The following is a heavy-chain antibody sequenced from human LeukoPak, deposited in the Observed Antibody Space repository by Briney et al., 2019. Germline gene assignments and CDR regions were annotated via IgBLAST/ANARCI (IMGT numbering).Heavy chain of an antibody. Sequence: PGGSLRLSCAASGFTFSSYSMNWVRQAPGKGLEWVSSISSSSSYIYYADSVKGRFTISRDNAKNSLYLQMNSLRAEDTAVYYCANQLAGYSSGWYRGYWGQGTLVTVSS. CDR2: ISSSSSYI. D-gene: IGHD6-19*01. V-gene: IGHV3-21*01. J-gene: IGHJ4*02. CDR3: ANQLAGYSSGWYRGY. CDR1: GFTFSSYS.